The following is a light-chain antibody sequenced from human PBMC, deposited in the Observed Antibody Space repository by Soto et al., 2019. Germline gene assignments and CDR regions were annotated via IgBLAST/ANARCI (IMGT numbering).Light chain of an antibody. Sequence: EIVMTQSPATLSVSPGERATLSCRASQSVFSSLAWYQQKPGQAPRLLIYGAATRATGIPARFSGSGSGTEFTLTISSLQYEDFAVYYCQQYHNWPAVGQGTKVEIK. J-gene: IGKJ1*01. CDR1: QSVFSS. CDR3: QQYHNWPA. CDR2: GAA. V-gene: IGKV3-15*01.